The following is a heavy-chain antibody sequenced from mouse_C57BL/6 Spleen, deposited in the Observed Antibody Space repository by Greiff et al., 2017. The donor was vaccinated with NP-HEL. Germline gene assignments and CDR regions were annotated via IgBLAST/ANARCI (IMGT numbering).Heavy chain of an antibody. D-gene: IGHD1-1*01. Sequence: QVQLQQSGPGLVQPSKSLSITCTVSGFSLTSYGVHWVRQPPGKGLEWMGVIWSCGSTAYNAALISRLSISKDNSKSQVSFKMNSLQADDTAIYYCAKNGYYSSSDYAMDYWGQGTSVTVSS. V-gene: IGHV2-4*01. CDR1: GFSLTSYG. CDR3: AKNGYYSSSDYAMDY. J-gene: IGHJ4*01. CDR2: IWSCGST.